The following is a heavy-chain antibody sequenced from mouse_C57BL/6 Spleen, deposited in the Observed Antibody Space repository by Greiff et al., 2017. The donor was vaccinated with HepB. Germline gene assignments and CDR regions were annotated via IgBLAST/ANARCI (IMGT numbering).Heavy chain of an antibody. CDR2: IDPSDSET. D-gene: IGHD1-1*01. Sequence: QVHVKQPGAELVRPGSSVKLSCKASGYTFTSYWMHWVKQRPIQGLEWIGNIDPSDSETHYNQKFKDKATLTVDKSSSTAYMQLSSLTSEDSAVYYCARRGYYGSSYDWYFDVWGTGTTVTVSS. V-gene: IGHV1-52*01. CDR3: ARRGYYGSSYDWYFDV. CDR1: GYTFTSYW. J-gene: IGHJ1*03.